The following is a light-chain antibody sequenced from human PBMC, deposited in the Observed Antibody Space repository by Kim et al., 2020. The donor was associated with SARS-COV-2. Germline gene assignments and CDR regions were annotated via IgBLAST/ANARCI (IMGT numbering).Light chain of an antibody. V-gene: IGLV4-69*01. CDR1: SGRSSYA. CDR3: QTWGPGIRV. J-gene: IGLJ3*02. Sequence: ASVKLTGARSSGRSSYAIAWHQQQPAKGPRYLMKLNSDGNYIRGDGIPDRFSGSSSGAERYLSISGLQSEDEADYYCQTWGPGIRVFGGGTQLTVL. CDR2: LNSDGNY.